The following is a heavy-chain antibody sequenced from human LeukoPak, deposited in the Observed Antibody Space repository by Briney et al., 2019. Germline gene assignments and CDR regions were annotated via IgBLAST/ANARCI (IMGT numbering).Heavy chain of an antibody. D-gene: IGHD6-13*01. CDR3: AKGRYSSSWYGSFDY. V-gene: IGHV3-64*01. CDR1: GFTFSNYA. J-gene: IGHJ4*02. CDR2: ISSNGGST. Sequence: PGGSLRLSCAASGFTFSNYAMHWVRQAPGKGLEYVSAISSNGGSTYYANSVKGRFTISRDNSNNTLYLQMNSLRAEDTAVYYCAKGRYSSSWYGSFDYWGQGTLVTVSS.